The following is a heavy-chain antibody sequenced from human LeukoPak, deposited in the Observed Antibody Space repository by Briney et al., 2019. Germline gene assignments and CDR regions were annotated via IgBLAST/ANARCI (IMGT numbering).Heavy chain of an antibody. CDR2: IRSKAYGGTT. CDR3: TRRIPIWQVDI. CDR1: GFTFSSYG. J-gene: IGHJ3*02. Sequence: GGSLRLSCAASGFTFSSYGMSWVRQAPGKGLEWVGFIRSKAYGGTTEYAASVKGRFTISRDDSKSIAYLQMNSLKTEDTAVYYCTRRIPIWQVDIWGQGTMVTVSS. V-gene: IGHV3-49*04.